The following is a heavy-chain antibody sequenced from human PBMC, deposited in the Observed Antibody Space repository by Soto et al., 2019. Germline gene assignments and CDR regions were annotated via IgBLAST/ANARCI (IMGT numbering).Heavy chain of an antibody. CDR1: GFTFSNYY. CDR2: ISTSGTST. CDR3: ARDGVLFRAGFDS. J-gene: IGHJ4*02. V-gene: IGHV3-11*01. D-gene: IGHD3-16*01. Sequence: QIQLEESGGGLVKPGGSLRLSCTVSGFTFSNYYMAWIRQAPGKGLEWISYISTSGTSTFYADSVKGRFTISRDNAMTSLFLQMNSLGVEDTAVYFCARDGVLFRAGFDSWGQGTLVTVAS.